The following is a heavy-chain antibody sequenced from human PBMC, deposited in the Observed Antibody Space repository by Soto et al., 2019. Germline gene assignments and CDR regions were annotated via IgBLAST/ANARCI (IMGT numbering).Heavy chain of an antibody. CDR3: AAGYVARFDF. Sequence: SETLSLTCTVSGDSISTYYWSWIRQPPGKGLEWVGYIYYSGSTNYNPSLKNRVTQSLDTSKNQFSLKLSSVTSADTAVYYCAAGYVARFDFWGQGALVTVSS. J-gene: IGHJ4*02. D-gene: IGHD5-12*01. CDR1: GDSISTYY. CDR2: IYYSGST. V-gene: IGHV4-59*01.